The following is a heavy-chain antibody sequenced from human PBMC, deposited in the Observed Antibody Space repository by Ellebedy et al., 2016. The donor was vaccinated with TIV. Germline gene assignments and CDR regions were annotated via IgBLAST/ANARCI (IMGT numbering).Heavy chain of an antibody. CDR3: ARDQAYSSGWFFDY. J-gene: IGHJ4*02. CDR1: GFTFSNAW. CDR2: IKQDGSEK. Sequence: GESLKISCATSGFTFSNAWMSWVRQAPGKGLEWVANIKQDGSEKYYVDSVKGRFTISRDNAKNSLYLQMNSLRDEDTAVYYCARDQAYSSGWFFDYWGQGTLVTVSS. V-gene: IGHV3-7*01. D-gene: IGHD6-19*01.